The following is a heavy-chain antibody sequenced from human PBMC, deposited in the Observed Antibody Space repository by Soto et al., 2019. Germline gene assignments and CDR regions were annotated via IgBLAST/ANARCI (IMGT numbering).Heavy chain of an antibody. J-gene: IGHJ6*03. CDR3: ARRAREDYYYMDV. Sequence: EVQLVESGGGLAQPGGSLRLSCAASGFTFSSDAMDWVRQAPGKGLEYVSGISSNGIGTYYASSVRGRFTISRDNSRDTVYVQMDSLRPEDMAVYYCARRAREDYYYMDVWGKGTTVTVS. CDR2: ISSNGIGT. D-gene: IGHD6-6*01. CDR1: GFTFSSDA. V-gene: IGHV3-64*01.